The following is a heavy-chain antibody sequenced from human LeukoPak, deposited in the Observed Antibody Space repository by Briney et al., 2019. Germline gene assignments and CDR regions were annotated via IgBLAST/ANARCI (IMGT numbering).Heavy chain of an antibody. J-gene: IGHJ5*02. D-gene: IGHD2-2*01. CDR1: GGSFSGYY. CDR3: AREGHIVVVPAASYAWFDP. CDR2: INHSGST. V-gene: IGHV4-34*01. Sequence: PSETLSLTCAVYGGSFSGYYWSWIRQPPGKGLEWIGEINHSGSTNYNPSLKSRVTISVDTSKNQFSLKLSSETAADTAVYYCAREGHIVVVPAASYAWFDPWGQGTLVTVPS.